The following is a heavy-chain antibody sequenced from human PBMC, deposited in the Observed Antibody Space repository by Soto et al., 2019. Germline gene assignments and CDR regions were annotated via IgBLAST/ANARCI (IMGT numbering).Heavy chain of an antibody. CDR1: GGTFSSYA. CDR2: IIPIFGTA. D-gene: IGHD5-18*01. V-gene: IGHV1-69*01. Sequence: QVQLVQSGAEVKKPGSSVKVSCKASGGTFSSYAISWVRQAPGQGLEWMGGIIPIFGTANYAQKFQGRVTITADESTSTAHMELISVCSEEKAVDYCAGGGELRGYRYGFSDWGQGTLGTVSS. J-gene: IGHJ4*02. CDR3: AGGGELRGYRYGFSD.